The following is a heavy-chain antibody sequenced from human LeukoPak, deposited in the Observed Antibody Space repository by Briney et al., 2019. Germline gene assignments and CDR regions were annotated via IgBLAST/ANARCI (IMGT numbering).Heavy chain of an antibody. V-gene: IGHV1-18*01. CDR1: GYTFTGYG. J-gene: IGHJ4*02. Sequence: ASVKVTCKASGYTFTGYGISWVRQAPGQGLEWMGWISAYNGNTNYAQKLQGRVTMTTDTSTSTAYMELRSLRSDDTAVYYCARGHHTIPIDIVHDYWGQGTLVTVSS. D-gene: IGHD2-15*01. CDR3: ARGHHTIPIDIVHDY. CDR2: ISAYNGNT.